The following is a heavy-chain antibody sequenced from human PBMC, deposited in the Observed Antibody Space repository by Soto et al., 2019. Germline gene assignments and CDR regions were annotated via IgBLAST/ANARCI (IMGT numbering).Heavy chain of an antibody. CDR3: ARGFYTDY. CDR1: GFNFSRSW. Sequence: LRLSCEASGFNFSRSWMSWVRQAPGKGLEWVANMKEDGSEKYYADYVRGRFTISRDNAKNSVHLQMNSLRVEDTAVYYCARGFYTDYWGQGALVTVSS. D-gene: IGHD3-3*01. V-gene: IGHV3-7*01. CDR2: MKEDGSEK. J-gene: IGHJ4*02.